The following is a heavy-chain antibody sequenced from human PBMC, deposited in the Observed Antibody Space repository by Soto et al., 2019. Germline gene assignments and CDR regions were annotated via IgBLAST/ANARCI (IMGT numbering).Heavy chain of an antibody. J-gene: IGHJ3*02. D-gene: IGHD1-26*01. Sequence: QVQLVESGGGVVQPGRSLRLSCAASGFTFSSYGMHWVRQAPGKGLEWVAVIWYDGSNKYYADSVKGRFTISRDNSKNPLYLQMNSLRAEDTAVYYCARDLKPQLPEPDAFDIWGQGTMVTVSS. CDR3: ARDLKPQLPEPDAFDI. V-gene: IGHV3-33*01. CDR2: IWYDGSNK. CDR1: GFTFSSYG.